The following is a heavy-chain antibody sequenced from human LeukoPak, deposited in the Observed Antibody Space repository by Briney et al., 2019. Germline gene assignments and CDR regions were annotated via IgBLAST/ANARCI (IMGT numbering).Heavy chain of an antibody. Sequence: AGGSLRLSCAASGFTFSRFGMHWVRQVPGGGLECVASTWYDGSNKWSADSVKGRFTISRDDSKSTVYLQMNSLRVEDTALYYCARDRGLGTGAFDIWGQGTMVTVSS. CDR2: TWYDGSNK. CDR3: ARDRGLGTGAFDI. D-gene: IGHD7-27*01. CDR1: GFTFSRFG. V-gene: IGHV3-33*01. J-gene: IGHJ3*02.